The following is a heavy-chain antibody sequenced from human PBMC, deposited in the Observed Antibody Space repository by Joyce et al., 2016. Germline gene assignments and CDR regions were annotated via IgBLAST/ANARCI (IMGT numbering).Heavy chain of an antibody. J-gene: IGHJ1*01. CDR3: AGQRTDCSSPGCGEYFEN. D-gene: IGHD2-2*01. Sequence: QVQLQESGPRLVKPSQTLSLTCTVSGVSITSSSFYWSWIRQPAGKGLEWLGRLHVCGSTDYSPSVKSRVSISMETSKNQFSLKMTSVTAADTAVYYCAGQRTDCSSPGCGEYFENWGQGTLVTVSS. V-gene: IGHV4-61*02. CDR1: GVSITSSSFY. CDR2: LHVCGST.